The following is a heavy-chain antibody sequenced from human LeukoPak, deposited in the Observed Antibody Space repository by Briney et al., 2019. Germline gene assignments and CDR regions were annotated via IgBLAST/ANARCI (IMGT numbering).Heavy chain of an antibody. Sequence: GGSLRLSCGASGFTFSSYAMSWVRQVPGKGLEWVSSSDSGGSTYYADSVKGRFTISRDNSKNTLYLQMNSLRPEDTAVYYCATNYYYGLGSYSIGHYWGQGTLVTVSS. D-gene: IGHD3-10*01. J-gene: IGHJ4*02. V-gene: IGHV3-23*01. CDR2: SDSGGST. CDR1: GFTFSSYA. CDR3: ATNYYYGLGSYSIGHY.